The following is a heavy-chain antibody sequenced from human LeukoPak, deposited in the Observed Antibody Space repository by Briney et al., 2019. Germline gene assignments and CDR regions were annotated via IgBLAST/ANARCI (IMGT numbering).Heavy chain of an antibody. CDR3: AALDHGHDY. CDR1: GFTFSSYA. Sequence: GGSLRLSCAASGFTFSSYAMNWVRQAPGKGLEWVSSISSSSSYIYYADSVKGRFTISRDNAKNSLYLQMNSLRAEDTAVYYCAALDHGHDYWGQGTLVTVSS. CDR2: ISSSSSYI. J-gene: IGHJ4*02. V-gene: IGHV3-21*01.